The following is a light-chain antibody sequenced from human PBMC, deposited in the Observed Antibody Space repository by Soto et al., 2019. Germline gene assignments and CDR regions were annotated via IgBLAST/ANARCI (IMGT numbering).Light chain of an antibody. CDR1: QTISSW. V-gene: IGKV1-5*03. CDR3: QQYYTPPWT. J-gene: IGKJ1*01. Sequence: DIQMTQSPSTLSGSVGDRVTITCRASQTISSWLAWYQQKPGKAPKLLIYKASTLKSGVPSRFSGSGSGTDFTLTISSLQADDVAVYYCQQYYTPPWTFGQGTKVDIK. CDR2: KAS.